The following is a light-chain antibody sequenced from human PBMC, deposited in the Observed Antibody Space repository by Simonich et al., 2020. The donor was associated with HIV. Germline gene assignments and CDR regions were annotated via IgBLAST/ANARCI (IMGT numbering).Light chain of an antibody. J-gene: IGLJ2*01. CDR3: QSADSSGTYVL. CDR2: KDS. V-gene: IGLV3-25*03. Sequence: SYELTQPPLVSVSPGQTARITFSGDALPKQYAYWYQQKPGQAPVLVIYKDSERPSGIPERFSGSSSGTTVTLTISGVQAEDEADYYCQSADSSGTYVLFGGGTKLTVL. CDR1: ALPKQY.